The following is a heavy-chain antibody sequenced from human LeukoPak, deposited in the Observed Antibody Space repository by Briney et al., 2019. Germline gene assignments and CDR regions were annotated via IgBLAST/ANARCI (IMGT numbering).Heavy chain of an antibody. CDR3: ARVGSDRYGEENKNWFDP. V-gene: IGHV4-34*01. D-gene: IGHD4-17*01. Sequence: SETLSLTCAVYGGSFSGYYWSWIRQPPGKGLEWIGGINHSGSTNYNPSLKSRVTISVDTSKNQFSLKLSSVTAADTAVYYCARVGSDRYGEENKNWFDPWGQGTLVTVSS. J-gene: IGHJ5*02. CDR1: GGSFSGYY. CDR2: INHSGST.